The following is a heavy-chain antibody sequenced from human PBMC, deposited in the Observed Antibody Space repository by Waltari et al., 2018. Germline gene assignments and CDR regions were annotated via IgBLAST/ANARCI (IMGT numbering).Heavy chain of an antibody. V-gene: IGHV3-66*03. CDR1: GFTVSSNY. CDR3: AKDGFLGSSWYSFWFDP. Sequence: EVQLVESGGGLIQPGGSLRLSCAASGFTVSSNYMSWVRQAPGKGLEWVSVIYSGGSTYYADSVKGRFTISRDNSKNTLYLQMNSLRAEDTAVYYCAKDGFLGSSWYSFWFDPWGQGTLVTVSS. J-gene: IGHJ5*02. D-gene: IGHD6-13*01. CDR2: IYSGGST.